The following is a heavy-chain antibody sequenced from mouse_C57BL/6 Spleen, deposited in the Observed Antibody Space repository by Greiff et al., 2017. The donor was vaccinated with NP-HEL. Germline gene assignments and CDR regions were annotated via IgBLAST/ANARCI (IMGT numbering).Heavy chain of an antibody. Sequence: VQLQQSGAELVKPGASVKISCKASGYAFSSYWMNWVKQRPGKGLEWIGQIYPGDGDTNYNGKFKGKATLTADKSSSTAYMQLSSLTSEDSAVYFCAGNYYGSSSWYFDVWGTGTTVTVSS. CDR3: AGNYYGSSSWYFDV. V-gene: IGHV1-80*01. D-gene: IGHD1-1*01. CDR2: IYPGDGDT. CDR1: GYAFSSYW. J-gene: IGHJ1*03.